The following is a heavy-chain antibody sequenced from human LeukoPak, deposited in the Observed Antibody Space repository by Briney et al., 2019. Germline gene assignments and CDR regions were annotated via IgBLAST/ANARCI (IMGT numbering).Heavy chain of an antibody. V-gene: IGHV1-8*01. J-gene: IGHJ4*02. Sequence: ASVKVSCKASGYTFTSYDFNWLRQATGQGPEWMGWMNPNSGATGYAQKFQGRVTMTRSASINTAYMELTNLRSEDTAMYYCARGDDSGYYDYFDYWGQGALVTVSS. CDR1: GYTFTSYD. CDR3: ARGDDSGYYDYFDY. D-gene: IGHD3-22*01. CDR2: MNPNSGAT.